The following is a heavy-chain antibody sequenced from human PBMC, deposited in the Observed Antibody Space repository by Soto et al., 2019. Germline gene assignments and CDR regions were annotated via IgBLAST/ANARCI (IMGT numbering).Heavy chain of an antibody. V-gene: IGHV1-18*01. CDR3: ARDYLFTEVAGTHFDY. CDR2: ISVHNGNT. D-gene: IGHD6-19*01. CDR1: GYAFTSYG. Sequence: QVHLVQSGAEVKKPGASVKVSCKASGYAFTSYGISWVRQAPGQGLEWMGWISVHNGNTNYAQKLQGRVTLTTDTSTSTAYMELRSLRSDDTAVYYCARDYLFTEVAGTHFDYWGQGTLVTVSS. J-gene: IGHJ4*02.